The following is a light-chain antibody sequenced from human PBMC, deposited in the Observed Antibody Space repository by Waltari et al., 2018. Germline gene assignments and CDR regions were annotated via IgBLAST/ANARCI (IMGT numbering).Light chain of an antibody. V-gene: IGLV3-1*01. Sequence: SYDLTQSVSESVSPGQTASITCSGDKLGDKYVCWYQQKPGQSPVLVIYQDSKRPSGIPERFSGSNSGNTATLTISGTQAMDEADYYCQAWDSSTVVFGGGTKLTVL. CDR2: QDS. J-gene: IGLJ2*01. CDR1: KLGDKY. CDR3: QAWDSSTVV.